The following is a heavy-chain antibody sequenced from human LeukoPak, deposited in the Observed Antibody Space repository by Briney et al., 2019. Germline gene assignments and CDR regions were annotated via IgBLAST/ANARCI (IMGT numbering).Heavy chain of an antibody. Sequence: PGGSLRLSCAASGFTVSSDCMSWVRQAPGKGLEWVSVIYSGGSTYYADSVKGRFTISRDNSTNTLYLQMNSLRAEDTAVYYCARSLYDSSGYYWDAFDIWGQGTMVTVSS. CDR1: GFTVSSDC. D-gene: IGHD3-22*01. J-gene: IGHJ3*02. V-gene: IGHV3-66*02. CDR2: IYSGGST. CDR3: ARSLYDSSGYYWDAFDI.